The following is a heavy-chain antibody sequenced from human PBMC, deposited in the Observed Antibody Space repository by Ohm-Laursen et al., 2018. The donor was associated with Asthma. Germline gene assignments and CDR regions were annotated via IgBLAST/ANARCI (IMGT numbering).Heavy chain of an antibody. V-gene: IGHV3-33*01. CDR2: IWYDGSNK. Sequence: SLRLSCTASGFTFSSYGMHWVRQAPGKGLEWVAVIWYDGSNKYYADSVKGRFTISRDNSKNTLYLQMNSLRAEDTAVYYCARDDVLAGIDAFDIWGQGTMVTVSS. J-gene: IGHJ3*02. CDR3: ARDDVLAGIDAFDI. D-gene: IGHD6-19*01. CDR1: GFTFSSYG.